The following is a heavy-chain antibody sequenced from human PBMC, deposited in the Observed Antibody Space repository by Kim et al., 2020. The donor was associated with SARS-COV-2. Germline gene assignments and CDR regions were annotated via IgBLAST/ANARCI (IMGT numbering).Heavy chain of an antibody. CDR3: ARVDIVVVPAAMNYYYYGMDV. J-gene: IGHJ6*02. D-gene: IGHD2-2*01. CDR1: GGTFSSYA. V-gene: IGHV1-69*13. Sequence: SVKVSCKASGGTFSSYAISWVRQAPGQGLEWMGGIIPIFGTANYAQKFQGRVTITADESTSTAYMELSSLRSEDTAVYYCARVDIVVVPAAMNYYYYGMDVWGQGTTVNVSS. CDR2: IIPIFGTA.